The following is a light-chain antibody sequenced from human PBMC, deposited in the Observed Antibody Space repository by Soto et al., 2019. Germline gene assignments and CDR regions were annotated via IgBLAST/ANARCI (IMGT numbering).Light chain of an antibody. CDR3: QQYFSYPLT. V-gene: IGKV4-1*01. Sequence: DIVMIQSPDSLAVSLGERATISCKSSQTISYTSINKTYLAWYQQRPGQPPKLLIYWASIRGSGVPDRLSGSGFGTDFTLTISSLQTEDVAVYYCQQYFSYPLTFGGGTKVDIK. J-gene: IGKJ4*01. CDR2: WAS. CDR1: QTISYTSINKTY.